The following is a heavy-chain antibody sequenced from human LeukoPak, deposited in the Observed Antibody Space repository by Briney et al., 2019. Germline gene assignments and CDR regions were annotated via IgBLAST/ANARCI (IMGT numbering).Heavy chain of an antibody. Sequence: SDTVSLTCTVSCGSIESYYGRWMRQPPGQRLEWIGYIFYSGSTNYNTSLKSRVTISLDTYKNQFSLKLRSVTAGDTGVYYCARDLGGLIEGDPLTWGEESLVTVS. D-gene: IGHD2-21*02. V-gene: IGHV4-59*01. J-gene: IGHJ4*02. CDR1: CGSIESYY. CDR2: IFYSGST. CDR3: ARDLGGLIEGDPLT.